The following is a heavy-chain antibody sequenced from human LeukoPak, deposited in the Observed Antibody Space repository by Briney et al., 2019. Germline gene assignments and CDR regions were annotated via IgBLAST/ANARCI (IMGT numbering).Heavy chain of an antibody. V-gene: IGHV3-53*01. CDR1: GFTFSSHG. J-gene: IGHJ4*02. CDR2: IYSGGST. CDR3: ARDYGGTLDY. D-gene: IGHD3-16*01. Sequence: GSLRLSCAASGFTFSSHGMHWVRQAPGKGLEWVSVIYSGGSTYYADSVKGRFTISRDNSKNTLYLQMNSLRAEDTAVYYCARDYGGTLDYWGQGTLVTVSS.